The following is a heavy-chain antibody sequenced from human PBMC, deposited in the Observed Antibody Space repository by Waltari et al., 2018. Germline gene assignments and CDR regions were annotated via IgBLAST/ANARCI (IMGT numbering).Heavy chain of an antibody. CDR3: ARHWRGYCSSTSCPPRDYYGMDV. D-gene: IGHD2-2*01. CDR2: IIPIFGTA. Sequence: QVQLVQSGAEVKKPGSSVKVSCKASGGTFSSYAISWVRQAPGQGLEGMGGIIPIFGTANYAQKFQGRVTITADESTSTAYMELGSLRSEDTAVYYCARHWRGYCSSTSCPPRDYYGMDVWGQGTTVTVSS. V-gene: IGHV1-69*01. J-gene: IGHJ6*02. CDR1: GGTFSSYA.